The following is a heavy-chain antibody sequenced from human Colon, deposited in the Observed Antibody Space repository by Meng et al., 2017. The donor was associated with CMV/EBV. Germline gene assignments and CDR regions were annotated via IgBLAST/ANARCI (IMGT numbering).Heavy chain of an antibody. CDR2: INPDSGGT. Sequence: ASVKVSCKASGYTFTGYYLHWLRQAPGQGLEWMGWINPDSGGTNYAQKFQGRVTMTRDTSISTAYMELSSLRSDDTAVYYCAKEVIGADLAFYYHGMDVWGQGTTVTVSS. D-gene: IGHD2/OR15-2a*01. CDR3: AKEVIGADLAFYYHGMDV. J-gene: IGHJ6*02. CDR1: GYTFTGYY. V-gene: IGHV1-2*02.